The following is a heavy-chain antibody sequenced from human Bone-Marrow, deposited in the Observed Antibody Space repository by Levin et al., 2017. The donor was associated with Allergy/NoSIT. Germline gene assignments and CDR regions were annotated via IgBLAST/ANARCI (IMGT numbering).Heavy chain of an antibody. CDR2: ISTYNGDT. Sequence: VASVKVSCKASGYTFTNYDVSWVRQAPGQGLDWVGRISTYNGDTDYAEKVQGRVTMTTDTSTTTAYMELRSLTSDDTAIYYCARGQGAPDYWGQGTLVAVSS. CDR1: GYTFTNYD. J-gene: IGHJ4*02. V-gene: IGHV1-18*01. CDR3: ARGQGAPDY.